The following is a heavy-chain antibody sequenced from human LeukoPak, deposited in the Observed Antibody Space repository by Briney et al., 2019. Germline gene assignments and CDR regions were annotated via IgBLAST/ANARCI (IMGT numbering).Heavy chain of an antibody. V-gene: IGHV3-30*18. CDR2: ISYDGSNK. Sequence: GGSLRLSCAASGLTFSSYEMNWVRQAPGKGLEWVAVISYDGSNKYYADSVKGRFTISRDNSKNTLYLQMNSLRAEDTAVYYCAKDLGYYDSSGYYFTMPDYWGQGTLVTVSS. CDR3: AKDLGYYDSSGYYFTMPDY. J-gene: IGHJ4*02. D-gene: IGHD3-22*01. CDR1: GLTFSSYE.